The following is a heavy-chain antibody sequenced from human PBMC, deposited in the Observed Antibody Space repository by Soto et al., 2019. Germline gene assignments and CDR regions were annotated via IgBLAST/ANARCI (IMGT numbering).Heavy chain of an antibody. D-gene: IGHD6-13*01. J-gene: IGHJ4*02. CDR1: GDSINNYY. Sequence: SETLSLTCTVSGDSINNYYLSWIRQPPGKRLEWIGYIYYTGSTTYNPSLESRVTMSVDTSKNQFSLKLSSVNAADTAVYYCAKYRRTEAEGFTLDYWGRGTLVTVSS. CDR2: IYYTGST. V-gene: IGHV4-59*01. CDR3: AKYRRTEAEGFTLDY.